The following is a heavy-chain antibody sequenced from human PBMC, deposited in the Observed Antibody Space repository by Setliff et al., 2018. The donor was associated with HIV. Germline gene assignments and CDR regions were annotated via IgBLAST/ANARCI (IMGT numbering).Heavy chain of an antibody. CDR2: VDPEDGET. D-gene: IGHD1-26*01. Sequence: ASVKVSCKASGYTFTNYFMHWVRQAPGEGLEWVGRVDPEDGETRYAMKFQGSVTISADTSTDTTYLSLTSLRSQDTAVYYCATVRIVGATEFDYWDQGTVVTVSS. J-gene: IGHJ4*02. V-gene: IGHV1-69-2*01. CDR3: ATVRIVGATEFDY. CDR1: GYTFTNYF.